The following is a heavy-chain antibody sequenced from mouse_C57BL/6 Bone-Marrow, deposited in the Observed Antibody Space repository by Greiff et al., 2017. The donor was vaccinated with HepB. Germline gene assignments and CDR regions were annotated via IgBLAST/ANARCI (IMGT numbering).Heavy chain of an antibody. CDR3: ARFYYGSSYGDYFDY. J-gene: IGHJ2*01. V-gene: IGHV1-52*01. D-gene: IGHD1-1*01. Sequence: VQLQQPGAELVRPGSSVKLSCKASGYTFTSYWMHWVKQRPIQGLEWIGNIDPSDSETHYNQKFKDKATLTVDKSSSTAYMQLSSLTAEDSAVYYCARFYYGSSYGDYFDYWGQGTTLTVSS. CDR2: IDPSDSET. CDR1: GYTFTSYW.